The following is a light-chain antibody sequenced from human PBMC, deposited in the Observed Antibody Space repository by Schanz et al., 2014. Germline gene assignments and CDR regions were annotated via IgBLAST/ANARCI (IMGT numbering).Light chain of an antibody. V-gene: IGLV2-8*01. CDR1: RSDVGGYNF. Sequence: QSALTQPASVSGSPGQSITISCTGTRSDVGGYNFVSWYQQHPGKAPKLMIYEVTKRPSGVPDRFSGSKSGNTASLTVSGLQAEDEADYYCHSYDSLSGAVFGGGTKLTVL. J-gene: IGLJ3*02. CDR3: HSYDSLSGAV. CDR2: EVT.